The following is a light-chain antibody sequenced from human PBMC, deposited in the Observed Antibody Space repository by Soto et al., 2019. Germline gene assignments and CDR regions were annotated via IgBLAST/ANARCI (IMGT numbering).Light chain of an antibody. J-gene: IGLJ1*01. CDR2: GNS. CDR1: TSNIGAGYD. CDR3: QSYDSSLSGSYV. Sequence: QSALTQPPSVSGAPGQRVTFSFTGSTSNIGAGYDVHWYQQLPGTSPKLLIFGNSNRPSGVPDRFSASRSGSSASLAITGLQAEDEADYYCQSYDSSLSGSYVFGSGTKVTVL. V-gene: IGLV1-40*01.